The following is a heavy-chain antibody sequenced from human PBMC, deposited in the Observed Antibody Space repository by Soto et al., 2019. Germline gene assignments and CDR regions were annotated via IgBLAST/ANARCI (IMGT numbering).Heavy chain of an antibody. CDR2: IFHTGRT. D-gene: IGHD4-4*01. CDR1: GDSISGSDW. V-gene: IGHV4-4*02. J-gene: IGHJ2*01. Sequence: SETLSLTCAVSGDSISGSDWWTWVRQPPGKGLEWIGEIFHTGRTNYNPSLQSRVTISMDESKNQFSLSLTSVTAADTALYFCARVGGWTTSAGPRFWHFELWGRGTLVSVSS. CDR3: ARVGGWTTSAGPRFWHFEL.